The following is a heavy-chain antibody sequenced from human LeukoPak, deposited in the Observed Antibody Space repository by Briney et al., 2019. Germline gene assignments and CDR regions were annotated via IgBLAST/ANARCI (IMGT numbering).Heavy chain of an antibody. J-gene: IGHJ4*02. V-gene: IGHV3-15*01. CDR3: TTVTHFYL. CDR1: GFSFNGAW. Sequence: PGGSLRLSCATSGFSFNGAWLSWVRQAPGKGLEWIGRIQHGGTTDYAAPVKGRFTISRDDSKATLYLQMNSLKTEDKAIYYCTTVTHFYLGGQGTLVTVSS. CDR2: IQHGGTT. D-gene: IGHD2-15*01.